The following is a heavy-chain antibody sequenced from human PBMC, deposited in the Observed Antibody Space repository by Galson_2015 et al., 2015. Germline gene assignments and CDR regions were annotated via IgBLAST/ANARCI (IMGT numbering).Heavy chain of an antibody. CDR1: GFTFDDYA. CDR3: AKVRSGTRGTFVS. V-gene: IGHV3-9*01. J-gene: IGHJ4*02. CDR2: ISWNSDTI. D-gene: IGHD1-26*01. Sequence: SLRLSCAASGFTFDDYAIHWVRQAPGKGLEWVSGISWNSDTIAYGDSVKGRFTISRDNAKNSLYLQMNSLRPEDTAFYYCAKVRSGTRGTFVSWGQGTLVTVSA.